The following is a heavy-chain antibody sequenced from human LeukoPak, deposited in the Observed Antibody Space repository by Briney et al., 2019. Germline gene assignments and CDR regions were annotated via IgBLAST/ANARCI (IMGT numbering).Heavy chain of an antibody. CDR2: IYYSGST. J-gene: IGHJ4*02. CDR3: ARDGAYYDYVWGSYRYSYYFDY. CDR1: GGSISNYY. V-gene: IGHV4-59*12. Sequence: SETLSLTCTASGGSISNYYWSWIRQPPGKGLEWIGYIYYSGSTNYNPSLKSRVTISVGTAKDQFSLKLSSVTAADTAVCYCARDGAYYDYVWGSYRYSYYFDYWGQGTLVTVSS. D-gene: IGHD3-16*02.